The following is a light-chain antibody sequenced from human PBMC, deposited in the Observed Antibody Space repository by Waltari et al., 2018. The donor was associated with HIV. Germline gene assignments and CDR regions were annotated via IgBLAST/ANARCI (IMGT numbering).Light chain of an antibody. CDR2: AAS. Sequence: DVQLTQSPSFLSASIGDRVTITCRASQAISSYLAWYQQRPGQAPKLLIYAASTLQTGVPSRFTGSGSGTEFSLTISGLQPEDFATYYCQQLNDYPPAFGQGTKLDIK. V-gene: IGKV1-9*01. CDR3: QQLNDYPPA. CDR1: QAISSY. J-gene: IGKJ2*01.